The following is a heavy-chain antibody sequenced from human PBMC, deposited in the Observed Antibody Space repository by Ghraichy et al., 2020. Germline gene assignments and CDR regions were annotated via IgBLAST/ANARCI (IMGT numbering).Heavy chain of an antibody. V-gene: IGHV3-30*18. J-gene: IGHJ6*02. D-gene: IGHD3-22*01. CDR2: ISYDGSQK. CDR3: GKERDTSGYYSFRGDYYGMDV. CDR1: GFTFSRYG. Sequence: GGSLRLSCAASGFTFSRYGMHWVRQAPGKGLEWVAVISYDGSQKNYADSVKGRFTISRDNSKNTLYVQMNSLRAEDTAIYYCGKERDTSGYYSFRGDYYGMDVWGQGTTVTVSS.